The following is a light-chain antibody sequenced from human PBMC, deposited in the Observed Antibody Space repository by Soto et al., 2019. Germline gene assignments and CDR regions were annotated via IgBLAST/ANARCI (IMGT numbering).Light chain of an antibody. V-gene: IGLV2-14*01. J-gene: IGLJ2*01. CDR2: EVS. Sequence: QSVLTQPASVSGSPGQSITISCTGTSSDVGGYNYVSWYQQHPAKAPKLMIYEVSNRPSGVSNRFSGSKSGNTASLTISGLQAEDEADYYCSSYTSSSTPVVFGGGTQLTVL. CDR1: SSDVGGYNY. CDR3: SSYTSSSTPVV.